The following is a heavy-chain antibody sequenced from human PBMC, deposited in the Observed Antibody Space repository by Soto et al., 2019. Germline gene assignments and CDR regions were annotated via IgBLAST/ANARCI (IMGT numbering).Heavy chain of an antibody. CDR2: ITSDGSGT. Sequence: GGSQRLSCAASGFTFSTHAMHWVRQAPGKGPEFVSAITSDGSGTYYADSVKGRFTISRDNSKNTMYLQMGSLRAEDMAVYYCARRTSAFDYWGQGTLVTVSS. V-gene: IGHV3-64*02. CDR3: ARRTSAFDY. CDR1: GFTFSTHA. J-gene: IGHJ4*02.